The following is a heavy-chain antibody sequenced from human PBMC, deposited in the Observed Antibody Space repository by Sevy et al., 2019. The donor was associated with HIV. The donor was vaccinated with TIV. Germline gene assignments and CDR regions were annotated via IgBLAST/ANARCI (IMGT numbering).Heavy chain of an antibody. D-gene: IGHD6-19*01. J-gene: IGHJ4*02. CDR3: AGPILTYNNGWSYYDY. Sequence: SETLSLTCTVSGASISSSGHYWGWIRQPPGKGLEWLASINYSGITFYNPSLKSRVTISVDTSKNQFSLDLNSVTAADTAIYCCAGPILTYNNGWSYYDYWGQGTVVTVSS. V-gene: IGHV4-39*01. CDR2: INYSGIT. CDR1: GASISSSGHY.